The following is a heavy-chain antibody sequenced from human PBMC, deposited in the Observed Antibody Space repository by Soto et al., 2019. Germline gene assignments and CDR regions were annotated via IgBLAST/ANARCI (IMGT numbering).Heavy chain of an antibody. V-gene: IGHV4-59*08. CDR2: IYYSGST. D-gene: IGHD5-12*01. CDR1: GRSISSYY. Sequence: SETLSLTCTVSGRSISSYYWSWIRQPPEKGLEWIEYIYYSGSTNYNPSHKSRITISVDTSKTQFSLKLSFVTAADTAVYYCARRHHHQWLGSEWYFDLWGRGTMVTVSS. J-gene: IGHJ2*01. CDR3: ARRHHHQWLGSEWYFDL.